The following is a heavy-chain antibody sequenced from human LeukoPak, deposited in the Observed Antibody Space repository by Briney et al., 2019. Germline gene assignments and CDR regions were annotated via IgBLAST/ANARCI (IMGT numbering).Heavy chain of an antibody. CDR1: GGSISSSNW. CDR3: ARSPYYFDTSGYYCFDY. CDR2: IYYSGST. J-gene: IGHJ4*02. D-gene: IGHD3-22*01. Sequence: SGTLSLTCAVSGGSISSSNWWSWVRQPPGKGLEWIGYIYYSGSTYYNPSLKSRVTISVDTSKNQLSLKLNSVTAADTAVYYCARSPYYFDTSGYYCFDYWGQGTLVTVSS. V-gene: IGHV4-4*02.